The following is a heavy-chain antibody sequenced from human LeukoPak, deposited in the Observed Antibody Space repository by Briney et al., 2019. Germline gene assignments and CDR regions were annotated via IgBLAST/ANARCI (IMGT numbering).Heavy chain of an antibody. D-gene: IGHD3-16*01. CDR1: GFTFSTYW. J-gene: IGHJ4*02. CDR2: IKPDGSDK. CDR3: AKGGDH. V-gene: IGHV3-7*01. Sequence: GGFLRLSCAASGFTFSTYWMNWVRQAPGKGLEWVANIKPDGSDKYYVDSVKGRFTVSRDNAKNSLYLQMNSLRAEDTAVYYCAKGGDHWGQGTLVTVSS.